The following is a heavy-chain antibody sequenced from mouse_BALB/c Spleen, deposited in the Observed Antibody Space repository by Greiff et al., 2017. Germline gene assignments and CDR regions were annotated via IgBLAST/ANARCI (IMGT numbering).Heavy chain of an antibody. J-gene: IGHJ4*01. CDR3: ARGRKDYRYHNWAMDY. V-gene: IGHV1-14*01. CDR2: INPYNDGT. D-gene: IGHD2-14*01. CDR1: GYTFTSYV. Sequence: VQLQQSGPELVKPGASVKMSCKASGYTFTSYVMHWVKQKPGQGLEWIGYINPYNDGTKYNEKFKGKATLTSDKSSSTAYMELSSLTSEDSAVYYCARGRKDYRYHNWAMDYWGQGTSVTVSS.